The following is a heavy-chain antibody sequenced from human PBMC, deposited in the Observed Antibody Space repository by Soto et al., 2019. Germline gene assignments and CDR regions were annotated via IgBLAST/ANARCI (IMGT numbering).Heavy chain of an antibody. Sequence: TGGSLILSCPAPGFIVSGTYVNWVRPAPGKGPGWVSVISNRGDTHYADSVRGRFSLSRDISDNALHLQMNNLRVEDTAVYYCAREPRYCRGGSCSITGDAYDIWGQGTMVT. CDR1: GFIVSGTY. D-gene: IGHD2-15*01. V-gene: IGHV3-66*01. CDR2: ISNRGDT. CDR3: AREPRYCRGGSCSITGDAYDI. J-gene: IGHJ3*02.